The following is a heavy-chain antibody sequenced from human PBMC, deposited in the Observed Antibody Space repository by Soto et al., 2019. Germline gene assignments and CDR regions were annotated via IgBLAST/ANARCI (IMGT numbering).Heavy chain of an antibody. CDR1: GGSVSSGSYY. CDR3: ARLGALEWLLYRYNYYYYGMDV. D-gene: IGHD3-3*01. J-gene: IGHJ6*02. Sequence: QVQLQESGPGLVKPSETLSLTCTVSGGSVSSGSYYWSWIRQPPGKGLEWIGYIYYSGSTNYNPSLKSRVTITVDTSKNQFSLKLSSVTAADTAVYYCARLGALEWLLYRYNYYYYGMDVWGQGTTVTVSS. V-gene: IGHV4-61*01. CDR2: IYYSGST.